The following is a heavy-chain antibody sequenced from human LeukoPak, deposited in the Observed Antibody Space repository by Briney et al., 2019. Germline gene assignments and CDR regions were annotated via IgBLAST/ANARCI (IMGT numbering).Heavy chain of an antibody. CDR3: AREGCSSTSCNFNWFDP. V-gene: IGHV1-69*13. CDR1: GGTFSSYA. J-gene: IGHJ5*02. CDR2: IIPTFGTA. Sequence: ASVKVSCKASGGTFSSYAISWVRQAPGQGLEWMGGIIPTFGTANYAQRFQGRVTITADESTSTAYMELSSLRSEDTAVYYCAREGCSSTSCNFNWFDPWGQGTLVTVSS. D-gene: IGHD2-2*01.